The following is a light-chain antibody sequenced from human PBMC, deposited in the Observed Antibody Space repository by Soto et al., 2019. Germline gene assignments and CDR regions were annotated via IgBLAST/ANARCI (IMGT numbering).Light chain of an antibody. CDR1: QSISSY. J-gene: IGKJ2*01. CDR3: QQSYSTPPYT. CDR2: AAS. Sequence: DLQMTQSPSSLSASVGDRVTITCRASQSISSYLNWYQQKPGKAPKLLIYAASSLQRGVPSRFSGSGSGTDFTLTISSLQPEDFATYYCQQSYSTPPYTFGQGTKLEIK. V-gene: IGKV1-39*01.